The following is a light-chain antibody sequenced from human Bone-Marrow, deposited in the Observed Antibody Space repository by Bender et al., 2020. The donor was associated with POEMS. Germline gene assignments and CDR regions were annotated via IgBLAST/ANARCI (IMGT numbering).Light chain of an antibody. J-gene: IGLJ3*02. CDR3: VAWDASLNGWV. CDR1: NSNIGSHY. V-gene: IGLV1-47*01. Sequence: QSVLTQPPSASGTPGQTVTISCSGSNSNIGSHYVYWYQQLPGAAPTLLIYRSNQRPSGVPDRFSGSKSGNTASLTSSGLQSDDEAIYFCVAWDASLNGWVFGGGTKLTVL. CDR2: RSN.